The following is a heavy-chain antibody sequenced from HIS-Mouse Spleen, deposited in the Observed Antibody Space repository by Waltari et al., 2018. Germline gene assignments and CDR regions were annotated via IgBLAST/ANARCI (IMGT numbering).Heavy chain of an antibody. V-gene: IGHV3-9*01. CDR2: ISWNSGSL. J-gene: IGHJ4*02. CDR1: GFTFDDYA. Sequence: EVQLVESGGGLVQPGRSLRLSCAASGFTFDDYAMHWVRQAPGEGLEWVSGISWNSGSLGYADAVKGRFTISRDNAKNSLYLQMNSLRAEDTALYYCAKDGRSLNYWGQGTLVTVSS. CDR3: AKDGRSLNY.